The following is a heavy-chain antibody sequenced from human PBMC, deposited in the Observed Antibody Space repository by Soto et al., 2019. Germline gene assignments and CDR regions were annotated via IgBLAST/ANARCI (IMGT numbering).Heavy chain of an antibody. J-gene: IGHJ6*02. V-gene: IGHV1-2*04. D-gene: IGHD2-8*01. CDR1: GYSFTDYH. CDR2: INPKSGGT. CDR3: ARGGSTVCSNGVCSFLYNLDLYV. Sequence: ASVKVSCKASGYSFTDYHIHWVRQAPGQGLEWLGRINPKSGGTSTAQKFQGWVTMTTDTSISTASMELTRLTSDDTAIYYCARGGSTVCSNGVCSFLYNLDLYVWGPGTTVTVSS.